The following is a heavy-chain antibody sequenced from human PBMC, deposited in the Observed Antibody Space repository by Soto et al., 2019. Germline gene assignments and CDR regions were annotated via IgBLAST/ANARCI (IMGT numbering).Heavy chain of an antibody. CDR2: ISSSSSYI. D-gene: IGHD6-13*01. Sequence: GGSLRLSCAASGFTFSSYSMNWVRQAPGKGLEWVSSISSSSSYIYYADSVKGRFTISRDNAKNSLYLQLNSLRAEDTAVYDCARTIAADGICAFDIWGQGTMGTVS. V-gene: IGHV3-21*01. CDR3: ARTIAADGICAFDI. CDR1: GFTFSSYS. J-gene: IGHJ3*02.